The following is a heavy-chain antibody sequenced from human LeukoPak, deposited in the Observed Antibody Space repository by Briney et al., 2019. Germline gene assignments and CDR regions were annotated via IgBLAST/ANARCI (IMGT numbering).Heavy chain of an antibody. CDR1: GFTFSDFF. CDR3: AKDPPMATAH. Sequence: GGSLRLSCAASGFTFSDFFMTWIRQAPGKGLEWVSYISSSGGTVDYADSVKGRFTISRDNSKNTLYLQMNSLRAEDTAVYYCAKDPPMATAHWGQGTLVTVSS. J-gene: IGHJ4*02. D-gene: IGHD5-24*01. V-gene: IGHV3-11*04. CDR2: ISSSGGTV.